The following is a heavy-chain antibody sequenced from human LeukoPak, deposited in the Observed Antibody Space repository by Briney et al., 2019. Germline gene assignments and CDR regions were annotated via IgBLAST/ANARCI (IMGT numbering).Heavy chain of an antibody. D-gene: IGHD3-10*01. CDR1: GYAFSRSG. Sequence: ASEKVSCKASGYAFSRSGISWVRQAPGQGLEWMGWIGAYSGSTTYPQKFQGRVTMTTDTSTSAAYMELRSLTSDDTAVYYCARDHRFDFDYWGQGTMVTVSS. CDR2: IGAYSGST. V-gene: IGHV1-18*01. J-gene: IGHJ4*02. CDR3: ARDHRFDFDY.